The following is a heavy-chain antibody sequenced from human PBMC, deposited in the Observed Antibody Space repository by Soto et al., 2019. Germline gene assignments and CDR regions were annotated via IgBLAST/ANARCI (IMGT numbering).Heavy chain of an antibody. J-gene: IGHJ4*02. CDR1: GFKFSSFV. Sequence: EVQLLESGGGLVQPGGSLRLSCAASGFKFSSFVMSWVRQAPGKGLEWVSGISSSGGSTFYADSVKGRCTISRDNSNNTLYLQMSSLRAEDTAVYYCAKVPGSSVWYVGLGAMYYFDYWGQGALVTVSS. CDR3: AKVPGSSVWYVGLGAMYYFDY. D-gene: IGHD6-19*01. CDR2: ISSSGGST. V-gene: IGHV3-23*01.